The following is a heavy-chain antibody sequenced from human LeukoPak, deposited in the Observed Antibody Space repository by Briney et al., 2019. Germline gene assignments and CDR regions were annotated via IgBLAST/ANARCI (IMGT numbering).Heavy chain of an antibody. D-gene: IGHD5-12*01. CDR1: GYTFTGYY. CDR3: ARDGIVATISFDY. Sequence: ASVKVSCKASGYTFTGYYMHWVRQAPGQGLEWMGWINPNSGGTNYAQKFQGRVTMTRDTSISTAYMELSRLRSDDTAVYYCARDGIVATISFDYWGQGTLVTVSS. CDR2: INPNSGGT. V-gene: IGHV1-2*02. J-gene: IGHJ4*02.